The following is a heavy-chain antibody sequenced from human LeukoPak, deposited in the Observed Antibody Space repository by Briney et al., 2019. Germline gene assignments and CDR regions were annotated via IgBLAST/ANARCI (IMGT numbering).Heavy chain of an antibody. Sequence: PGGSPRLSCAASGFTFSDFGMHWVRQAPGKGLEWVAFIRNDGSNDYYPDSVKGRFTISRDNSRTTLYLQMHSLRIEDTAVYYCVKGGSSSHNWFDPWGLGILVTVSS. D-gene: IGHD6-13*01. V-gene: IGHV3-30*02. CDR2: IRNDGSND. CDR1: GFTFSDFG. CDR3: VKGGSSSHNWFDP. J-gene: IGHJ5*02.